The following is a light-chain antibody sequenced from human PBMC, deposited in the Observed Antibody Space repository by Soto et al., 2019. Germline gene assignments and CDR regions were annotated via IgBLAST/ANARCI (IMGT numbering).Light chain of an antibody. CDR1: QGISNY. CDR2: DAS. V-gene: IGKV1-33*01. CDR3: QQYANSPIT. J-gene: IGKJ5*01. Sequence: DIQMTQSPSSLSASVGDRVTITCQASQGISNYLNWYQQKPGQAPKLLIYDASNLETGVPSRFSGSGSGKGSTFTISSLQPEDIATYYFQQYANSPITFGQGTQLEI.